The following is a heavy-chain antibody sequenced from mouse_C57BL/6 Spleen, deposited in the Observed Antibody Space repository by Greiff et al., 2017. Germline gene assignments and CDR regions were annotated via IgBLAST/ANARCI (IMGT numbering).Heavy chain of an antibody. CDR3: ARLYYGSSYYAMDY. V-gene: IGHV2-2*01. CDR2: IWSGGST. Sequence: VMLVESGPGLVQPSQSLSITCTVSGFSLTSYGVHWVRQSPGKGLEWLGVIWSGGSTDYNAAFISRLSISKDNSKSQVFFKMNSLQADDTAIYYCARLYYGSSYYAMDYWGQGTSVTVSS. CDR1: GFSLTSYG. J-gene: IGHJ4*01. D-gene: IGHD1-1*01.